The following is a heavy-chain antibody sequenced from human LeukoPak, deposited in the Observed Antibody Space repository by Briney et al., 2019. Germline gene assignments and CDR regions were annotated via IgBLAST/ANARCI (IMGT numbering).Heavy chain of an antibody. D-gene: IGHD6-13*01. CDR1: GGSISSYY. Sequence: SETLSLTCNVSGGSISSYYWSWIRQPPGKGLEWIGYIYYSGSTNYNPSLKSRVTISVDTSKNQFSLKLSSVTAADTAVYYCARDSDSAAFDYWGQGTLVTVSS. CDR2: IYYSGST. J-gene: IGHJ4*02. V-gene: IGHV4-59*01. CDR3: ARDSDSAAFDY.